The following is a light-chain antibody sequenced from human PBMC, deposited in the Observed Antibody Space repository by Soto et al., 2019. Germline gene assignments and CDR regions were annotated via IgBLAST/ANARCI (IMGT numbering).Light chain of an antibody. V-gene: IGKV3-20*01. CDR2: DAS. J-gene: IGKJ2*01. Sequence: EIVLTQSPGTLSLSPGERATLSCRASQSVSGSKLAWYQQKPGQAPRLLIYDASARATGIPDRISGSESGTDFTLTISRLEPEDFAVYYCQQYGGSLVTFGRGTKLEI. CDR3: QQYGGSLVT. CDR1: QSVSGSK.